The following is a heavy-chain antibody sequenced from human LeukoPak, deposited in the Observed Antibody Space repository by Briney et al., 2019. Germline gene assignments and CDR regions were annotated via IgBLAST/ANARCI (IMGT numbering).Heavy chain of an antibody. V-gene: IGHV1-3*01. J-gene: IGHJ4*02. Sequence: ASVKVSCKASGYTFTSYAMHWVRQAPGQRLEWMGWINAGNGNTKYSQKFQGRVTITRDTSASTAYMELSSLRAEDTAVYYCARDPSMVRGVNPFLFDYWGQGTLVTVSS. D-gene: IGHD3-10*01. CDR2: INAGNGNT. CDR3: ARDPSMVRGVNPFLFDY. CDR1: GYTFTSYA.